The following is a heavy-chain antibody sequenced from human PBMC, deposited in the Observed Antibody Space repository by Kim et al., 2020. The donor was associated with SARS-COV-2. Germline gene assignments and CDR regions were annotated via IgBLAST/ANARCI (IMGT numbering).Heavy chain of an antibody. CDR2: ISSSSSYI. J-gene: IGHJ3*02. CDR3: ARDPGQGIVGATEIDI. D-gene: IGHD1-26*01. Sequence: GGSLRLSCAASGFTFSSYSMNWFRQAPGKGLEWVSSISSSSSYIYYADSVKGRFTISRDNAKNSLYLQMNSLRAEDTAVYYCARDPGQGIVGATEIDIWGQGTMVTVSS. CDR1: GFTFSSYS. V-gene: IGHV3-21*01.